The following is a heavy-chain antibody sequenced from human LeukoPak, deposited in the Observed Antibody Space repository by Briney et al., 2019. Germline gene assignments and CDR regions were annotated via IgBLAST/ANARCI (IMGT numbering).Heavy chain of an antibody. V-gene: IGHV3-73*01. Sequence: PGGSVRVSCLSSGFTFIGSAMHWVRQASGKGLEWVGRIRSKANSYATAYAASVKGRFTISRDDSKSTAYLQMNSLKTEDTAVYYCTRQDSSGWWHFDYWGQGTLVAVSS. D-gene: IGHD6-19*01. J-gene: IGHJ4*02. CDR1: GFTFIGSA. CDR2: IRSKANSYAT. CDR3: TRQDSSGWWHFDY.